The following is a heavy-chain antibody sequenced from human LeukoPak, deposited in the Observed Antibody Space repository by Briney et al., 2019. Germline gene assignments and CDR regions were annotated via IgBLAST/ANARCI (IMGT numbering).Heavy chain of an antibody. J-gene: IGHJ4*02. Sequence: PSETLSLTCTVSGVSISSYYYCSWIRPPPGEGLEWIASIYYTGSTYYDPSLRSRVTISVDTSKNQFSLKVSSVTAADTAVYFCAAEKSGSYSDNWGQGTLVTVSS. CDR3: AAEKSGSYSDN. CDR1: GVSISSYYY. V-gene: IGHV4-39*07. D-gene: IGHD3-3*01. CDR2: IYYTGST.